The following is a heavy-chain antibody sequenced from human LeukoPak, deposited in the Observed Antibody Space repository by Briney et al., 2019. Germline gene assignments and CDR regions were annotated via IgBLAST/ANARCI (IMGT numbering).Heavy chain of an antibody. Sequence: PGGSLRLSCAASGFTFSSYWMSWVRQAPGKGLEWVANIKQDGSEKYYVDSVKGRFTISRDNAKNSLYLQMNSLRAEDTAVYYCARVMHSSSWYYSFPGGYYYYYMDVWGKGTTVTISS. D-gene: IGHD6-13*01. CDR1: GFTFSSYW. V-gene: IGHV3-7*03. CDR3: ARVMHSSSWYYSFPGGYYYYYMDV. CDR2: IKQDGSEK. J-gene: IGHJ6*03.